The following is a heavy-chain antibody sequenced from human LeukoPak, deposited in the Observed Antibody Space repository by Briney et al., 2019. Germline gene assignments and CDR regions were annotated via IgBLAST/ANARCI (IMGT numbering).Heavy chain of an antibody. CDR2: IYPGDSDT. D-gene: IGHD6-6*01. Sequence: GESLKISCKGSGYSFTSYWIGWVRQMPGKGLEWMGIIYPGDSDTRYSPSFQGQVTISADNSISTAYLQWSSLKASDTAMYYCARIKYSSLRGYARNFDYWGQGTLVTVSS. V-gene: IGHV5-51*01. J-gene: IGHJ4*02. CDR1: GYSFTSYW. CDR3: ARIKYSSLRGYARNFDY.